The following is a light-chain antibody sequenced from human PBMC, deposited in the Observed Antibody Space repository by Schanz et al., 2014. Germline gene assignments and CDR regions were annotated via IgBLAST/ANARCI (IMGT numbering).Light chain of an antibody. V-gene: IGKV3-20*01. J-gene: IGKJ1*01. CDR2: SAS. Sequence: EIVLTQSPGALSLSPGERATFSCRASQRVNTNFLAWYQQKPGQAPRLLIYSASRRATGIPERFSGSGSGTDFTFTISRLEPEDFAVYYCQQYDNWPPWTFGQGTKVELK. CDR1: QRVNTNF. CDR3: QQYDNWPPWT.